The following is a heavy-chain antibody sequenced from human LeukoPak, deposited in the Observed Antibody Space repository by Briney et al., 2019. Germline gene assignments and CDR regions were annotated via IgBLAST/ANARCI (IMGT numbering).Heavy chain of an antibody. CDR3: AREGGGTTVSPWYYYYYMDV. CDR2: ISSSSSYI. V-gene: IGHV3-21*01. CDR1: GFTFSSYS. D-gene: IGHD4-17*01. Sequence: PGGSLRLSCAASGFTFSSYSMNWVRQAPGKGLEWVSSISSSSSYIYYADSVKGRLTISRDNAKNSLYLQMNGLRAEDTAVYYCAREGGGTTVSPWYYYYYMDVWGKGTTVTVSS. J-gene: IGHJ6*03.